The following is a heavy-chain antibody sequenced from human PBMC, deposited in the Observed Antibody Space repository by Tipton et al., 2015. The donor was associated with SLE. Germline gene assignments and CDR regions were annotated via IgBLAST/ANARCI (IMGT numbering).Heavy chain of an antibody. Sequence: SLRLSCAASGFTFSSYSMNWVRQAPGKGLEWVSSISSSSSYIYYADSVKGRFTISRDNAKNSLYLQINTLRAEDTAVYYCARHSSGWYFDYWGQGTLVTVSS. CDR1: GFTFSSYS. D-gene: IGHD6-19*01. CDR2: ISSSSSYI. V-gene: IGHV3-21*01. J-gene: IGHJ4*02. CDR3: ARHSSGWYFDY.